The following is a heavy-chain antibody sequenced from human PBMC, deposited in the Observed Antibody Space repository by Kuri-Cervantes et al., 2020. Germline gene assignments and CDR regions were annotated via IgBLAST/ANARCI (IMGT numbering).Heavy chain of an antibody. V-gene: IGHV3-48*02. CDR3: ARVSSIVGAASDY. CDR2: ISSSSSTI. CDR1: GFIVSSNY. Sequence: GGSLRLSCAASGFIVSSNYMSWVRQAPGKGLEWVSYISSSSSTIYYADSVKGRFTISRDNAKNSLYLQMNSLRDEDTAVYYCARVSSIVGAASDYWGQGTLVTVSS. D-gene: IGHD1-26*01. J-gene: IGHJ4*02.